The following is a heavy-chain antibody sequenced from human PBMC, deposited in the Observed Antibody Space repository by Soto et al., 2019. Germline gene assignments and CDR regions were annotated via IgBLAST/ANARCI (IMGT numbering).Heavy chain of an antibody. Sequence: EVQLVESGGGLVQPGGSLSLSCAASGFTFSSYWMHWVRQARGKGLVWVSRMNSDGSSTSYADSVKCRFTISRDNSKNTLNLQMNSLRAEDTAVYYCARDLSGSGYYYADAFDIWGQGTMVTVSS. J-gene: IGHJ3*02. CDR1: GFTFSSYW. CDR2: MNSDGSST. D-gene: IGHD3-22*01. V-gene: IGHV3-74*01. CDR3: ARDLSGSGYYYADAFDI.